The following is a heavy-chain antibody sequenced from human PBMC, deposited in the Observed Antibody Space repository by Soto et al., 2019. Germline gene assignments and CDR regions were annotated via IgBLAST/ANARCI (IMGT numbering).Heavy chain of an antibody. Sequence: QVQLVQSGAEVKKPGSSVKVSCEASGGTFSRYTISWVRQAPGQGLEWMGRIVPLVDITNYAQKFQGRVTITADKSASTVYMELRGLRSEYTAIYYCARDLDSGYDWIVGYWGQGTLVTVSS. V-gene: IGHV1-69*08. J-gene: IGHJ4*02. CDR2: IVPLVDIT. CDR3: ARDLDSGYDWIVGY. D-gene: IGHD5-12*01. CDR1: GGTFSRYT.